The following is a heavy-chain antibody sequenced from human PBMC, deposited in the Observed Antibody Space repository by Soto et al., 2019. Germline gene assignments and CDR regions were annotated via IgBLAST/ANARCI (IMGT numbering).Heavy chain of an antibody. D-gene: IGHD2-8*02. CDR1: GFTFSSYA. Sequence: GGSLRLSCAASGFTFSSYAMSWVRQAPGKGLEWVSAISGSGGSTYYADSVKGRFTISRDNSKNTLYLQMNSLRAEDTAVYYCAKGGGPDIVPEVVVAISFDYWGQGTLVTVSS. V-gene: IGHV3-23*01. CDR3: AKGGGPDIVPEVVVAISFDY. CDR2: ISGSGGST. J-gene: IGHJ4*02.